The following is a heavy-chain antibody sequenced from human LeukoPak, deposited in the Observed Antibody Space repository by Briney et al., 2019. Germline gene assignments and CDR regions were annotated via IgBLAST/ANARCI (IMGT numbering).Heavy chain of an antibody. D-gene: IGHD3-16*01. J-gene: IGHJ6*02. CDR3: ARGGGLDV. CDR2: IKHDGSEK. V-gene: IGHV3-7*03. Sequence: GGSLRLSCAASGFIFTNYFMSWVRQAPGKGLEWVASIKHDGSEKYYVGSVKGRFTISRDNAKNSLYLQMSNLRAEDTAVYFCARGGGLDVWGQGATVTVSS. CDR1: GFIFTNYF.